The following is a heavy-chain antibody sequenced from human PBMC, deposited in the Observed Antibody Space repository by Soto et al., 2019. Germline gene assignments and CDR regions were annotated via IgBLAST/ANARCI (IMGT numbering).Heavy chain of an antibody. D-gene: IGHD6-6*01. CDR2: ISGSADDT. V-gene: IGHV3-23*01. CDR3: AKNGYEYSTSSPWFDP. CDR1: GFPFNNYA. Sequence: QPGGSLRLSCAAPGFPFNNYAMNWVRQAPGKGLEWVSSISGSADDTYYPDSVKGRFTISRDNSRNTLYLQMNSLRPEDTAIYYCAKNGYEYSTSSPWFDPWGQGTLVTVSS. J-gene: IGHJ5*02.